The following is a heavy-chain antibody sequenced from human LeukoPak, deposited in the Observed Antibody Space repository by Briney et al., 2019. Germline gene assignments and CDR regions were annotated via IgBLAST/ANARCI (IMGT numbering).Heavy chain of an antibody. CDR1: GGSISSSSYY. D-gene: IGHD6-13*01. Sequence: SETLSLTCTVSGGSISSSSYYWGWIRQPPGKGLEWIGSIYYSGSIYYNPSLKSRVTISVDTSKNQFSLKLSSVTAADTAVYYCARDKQQLVNYWGQGTLVTVSS. CDR2: IYYSGSI. V-gene: IGHV4-39*07. CDR3: ARDKQQLVNY. J-gene: IGHJ4*02.